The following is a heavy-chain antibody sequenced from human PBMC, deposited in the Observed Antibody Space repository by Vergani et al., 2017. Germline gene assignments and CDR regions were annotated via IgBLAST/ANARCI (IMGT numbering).Heavy chain of an antibody. CDR1: GCSVSSGSYY. CDR2: IYYSGST. Sequence: QVQLQESGPGLVKPSETLSLTCTVSGCSVSSGSYYWSWIRQPPGKGLEWIGYIYYSGSTNYNPSLKSRVTISVDTSKNQFSLKLSSVTAADTAVYYCARGGGPRYYYYMDVWGRGTTVTVSS. J-gene: IGHJ6*03. D-gene: IGHD2-15*01. V-gene: IGHV4-61*01. CDR3: ARGGGPRYYYYMDV.